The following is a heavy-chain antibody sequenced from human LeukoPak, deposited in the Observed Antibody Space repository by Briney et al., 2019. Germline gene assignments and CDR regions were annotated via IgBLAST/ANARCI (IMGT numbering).Heavy chain of an antibody. J-gene: IGHJ4*02. D-gene: IGHD3-16*01. CDR1: GGTFSSYA. CDR3: AAGLPLDY. CDR2: IIPILGIA. V-gene: IGHV1-69*04. Sequence: VASVKVSCKASGGTFSSYAISWVRQAPGQGLEWMGRIIPILGIANYAQKFQGRVTTTADKSTSTAYMELSSLRSEDTAVYYCAAGLPLDYWGQGTLVTVSS.